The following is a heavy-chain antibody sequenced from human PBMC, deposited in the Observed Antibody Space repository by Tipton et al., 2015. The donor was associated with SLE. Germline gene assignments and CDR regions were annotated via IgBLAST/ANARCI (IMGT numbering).Heavy chain of an antibody. J-gene: IGHJ6*02. CDR1: GFTFSNAW. CDR3: TTEGHYYGSGSRIGGMDV. Sequence: SLRLSCAASGFTFSNAWMSWVRQAPGKGLEWVGRIKSKTDGGTTDYAAPVKGRFTISRDDSKNTLYLQMNSLKTEDTAVYYCTTEGHYYGSGSRIGGMDVWGQGTTVTVSS. D-gene: IGHD3-10*01. V-gene: IGHV3-15*01. CDR2: IKSKTDGGTT.